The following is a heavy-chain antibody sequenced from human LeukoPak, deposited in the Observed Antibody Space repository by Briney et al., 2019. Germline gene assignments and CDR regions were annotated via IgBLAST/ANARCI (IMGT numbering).Heavy chain of an antibody. D-gene: IGHD3-10*01. J-gene: IGHJ4*02. CDR2: IKQDGGEK. CDR1: GFTFSSYW. CDR3: ARARLGGSGSYWAFDY. V-gene: IGHV3-7*03. Sequence: GGSLRLSCAASGFTFSSYWMTWVRQAPGKGLEWVADIKQDGGEKYYVDSVKGRFTISRDNAKNSLYLQMNSLRAEDTAVYYCARARLGGSGSYWAFDYWGQGTLVTVSS.